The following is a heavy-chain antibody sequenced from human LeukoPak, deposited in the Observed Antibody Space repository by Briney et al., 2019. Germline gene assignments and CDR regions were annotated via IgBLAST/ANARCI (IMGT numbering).Heavy chain of an antibody. J-gene: IGHJ4*02. CDR3: ARVVGIAVAGIEY. CDR2: INPNSGGT. CDR1: GYTFTGYY. D-gene: IGHD6-19*01. V-gene: IGHV1-2*02. Sequence: PLASVKVSCKASGYTFTGYYMHWVRQAPGQGLEWMGWINPNSGGTNYAQKFQGRVTMTRDTSISTAYMEPSRLRSDDTAVYYCARVVGIAVAGIEYWGQGTLVTVSS.